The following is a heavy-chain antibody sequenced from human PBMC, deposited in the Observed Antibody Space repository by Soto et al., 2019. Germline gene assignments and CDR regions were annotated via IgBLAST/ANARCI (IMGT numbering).Heavy chain of an antibody. CDR1: GGSISSYY. Sequence: SETLSLTCTVSGGSISSYYWGWIRQPPGKGLEWIGNIYYGENTYYNPALKSRVIISVDTSKSQFSLKLTSVTAADTAVYYCARSRDGYNFDWWGQGTRVTVSS. CDR2: IYYGENT. D-gene: IGHD5-12*01. V-gene: IGHV4-39*01. CDR3: ARSRDGYNFDW. J-gene: IGHJ5*01.